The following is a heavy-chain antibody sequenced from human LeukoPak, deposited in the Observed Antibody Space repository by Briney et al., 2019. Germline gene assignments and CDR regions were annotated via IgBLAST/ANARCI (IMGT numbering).Heavy chain of an antibody. Sequence: GGSLRLSCAASGFTFSSYAMSWVRQAPGKGLEWVSAISGSGGSTYYADSVKGRFTISRDNSKNTLYLQMNSPRAEDTAVYYCAKAHPGYYDFLNWFDPWGQGTLVTVSS. D-gene: IGHD3-3*01. V-gene: IGHV3-23*01. CDR1: GFTFSSYA. CDR2: ISGSGGST. CDR3: AKAHPGYYDFLNWFDP. J-gene: IGHJ5*02.